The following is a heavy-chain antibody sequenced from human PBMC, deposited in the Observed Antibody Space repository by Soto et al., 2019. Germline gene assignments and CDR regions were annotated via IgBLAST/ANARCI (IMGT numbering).Heavy chain of an antibody. V-gene: IGHV4-30-2*01. CDR3: ARSTLWLLFDY. CDR2: IYHSGST. D-gene: IGHD5-18*01. Sequence: QLQLQESGSGLVKPSQTLSLTCAVSGGSISRGGYSWSWIRQPPGKGLEWIGYIYHSGSTYYNPSLKSLATISVDRSKNQFSLKLSSVTAADTAVYYCARSTLWLLFDYWGQGTLVTVSA. J-gene: IGHJ4*02. CDR1: GGSISRGGYS.